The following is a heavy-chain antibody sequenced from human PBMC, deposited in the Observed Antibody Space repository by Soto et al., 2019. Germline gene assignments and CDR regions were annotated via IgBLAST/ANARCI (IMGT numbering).Heavy chain of an antibody. CDR1: GFTFSDYY. CDR3: AKMSSENYYDPVFS. J-gene: IGHJ4*02. D-gene: IGHD3-22*01. CDR2: ISGSGNTI. V-gene: IGHV3-11*01. Sequence: ESGGGLVQTSGSLRIACVASGFTFSDYYMSWVRQAPGKGLEWVSYISGSGNTIYYADSVKGRFTISRDNAKNSVYLQMNSLRAEDTALYFCAKMSSENYYDPVFSWGQGTLVTVSS.